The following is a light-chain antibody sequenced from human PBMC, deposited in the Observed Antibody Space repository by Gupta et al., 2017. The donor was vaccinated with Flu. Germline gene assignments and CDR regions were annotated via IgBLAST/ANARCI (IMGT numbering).Light chain of an antibody. CDR1: QSISTW. CDR2: KAS. V-gene: IGKV1-5*03. CDR3: QQYKTYFLS. J-gene: IGKJ4*01. Sequence: DIQMTQSPSTLSASVGDRVTITCRASQSISTWLAWYQKKPGTAPKLLIYKASNLETGVPSRFSGSGSGTDFTLTISSMQPEDFATYYCQQYKTYFLSFGGGTKVEIK.